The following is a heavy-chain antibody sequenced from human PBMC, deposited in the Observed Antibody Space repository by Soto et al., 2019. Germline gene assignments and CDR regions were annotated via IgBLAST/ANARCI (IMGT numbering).Heavy chain of an antibody. CDR2: ISGSGGST. V-gene: IGHV3-23*01. D-gene: IGHD3-22*01. CDR3: AKSLHYYDISGYYNWFDP. CDR1: GFTFSSYA. Sequence: PGGSLRLSCAASGFTFSSYAMSWVRQAPGKGLERVSAISGSGGSTYYADSVKGRFTISRDNSKNTVYLQMNSLRAEDAAVYYCAKSLHYYDISGYYNWFDPWGQGTLVTVSS. J-gene: IGHJ5*02.